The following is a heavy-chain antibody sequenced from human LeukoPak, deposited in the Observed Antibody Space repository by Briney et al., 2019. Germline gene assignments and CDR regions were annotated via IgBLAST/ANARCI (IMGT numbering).Heavy chain of an antibody. CDR1: GGSISSYS. CDR2: IYYSGST. CDR3: ARAKAVAGTYPFDY. Sequence: SETLSLTCTVSGGSISSYSWSWIRQPPGKGLEWIGYIYYSGSTNYNPSLKSRVTISVDTSKNQFSLKLSSVTAADTAVYYCARAKAVAGTYPFDYWGQGTLVTVSS. V-gene: IGHV4-59*01. D-gene: IGHD6-19*01. J-gene: IGHJ4*02.